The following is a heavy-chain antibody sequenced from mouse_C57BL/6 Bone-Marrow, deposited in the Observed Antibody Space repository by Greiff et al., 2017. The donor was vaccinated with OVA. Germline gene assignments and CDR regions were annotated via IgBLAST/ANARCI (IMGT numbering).Heavy chain of an antibody. CDR1: GFTFSSYA. V-gene: IGHV5-4*03. CDR2: ISDGGSYT. J-gene: IGHJ4*01. D-gene: IGHD1-1*01. CDR3: ARGSFYGRDY. Sequence: EVNVVESGGGLVKPGGSLKLSCAASGFTFSSYAMSWVRQTPEKRLEWVATISDGGSYTYYPDNVKGRFTISRDNAKNNLYLQMSHLKSEDTAMYYCARGSFYGRDYWGQGTSVTVSS.